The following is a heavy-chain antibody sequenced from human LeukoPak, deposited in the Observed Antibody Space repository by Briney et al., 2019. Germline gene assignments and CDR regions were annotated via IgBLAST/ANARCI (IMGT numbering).Heavy chain of an antibody. D-gene: IGHD2-8*01. CDR1: GFTFSSYA. V-gene: IGHV3-23*01. Sequence: GGSLRLSCAASGFTFSSYAMSWVRQAPGKGLQWVSGISGSGGSTYYADSVKGRFTISRDNSKNTLYVQMNSLRADDTAVYYCARGYCTNAVCSLGPTQAWGQGTLVTVSP. CDR2: ISGSGGST. J-gene: IGHJ4*02. CDR3: ARGYCTNAVCSLGPTQA.